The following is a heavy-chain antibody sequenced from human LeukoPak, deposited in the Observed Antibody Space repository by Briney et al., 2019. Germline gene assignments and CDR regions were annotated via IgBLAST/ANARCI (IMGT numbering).Heavy chain of an antibody. V-gene: IGHV4-39*07. J-gene: IGHJ5*02. CDR3: ARDSGRYYPYNWFHP. CDR2: IYYGGTT. D-gene: IGHD1-26*01. Sequence: PSETLSLTCTVSGGSIGSNSYYWGWIRQPPGKGLEWIGSIYYGGTTYYNPSLKSRVTISIDTSKSQFSLKLSSVTAADTAMYYCARDSGRYYPYNWFHPWGQGTPVTVSS. CDR1: GGSIGSNSYY.